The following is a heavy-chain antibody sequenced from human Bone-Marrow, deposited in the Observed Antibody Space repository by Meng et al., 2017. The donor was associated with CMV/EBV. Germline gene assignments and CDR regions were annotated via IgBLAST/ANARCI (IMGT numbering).Heavy chain of an antibody. D-gene: IGHD2-15*01. V-gene: IGHV1-2*02. Sequence: ASVKVSCKASGYTFTGYYVHWVRQAPGQGLEWMGWINPNSGGTKYAQKFQGRVTMTRDTSISTAYIELSRLRSDDTAVYYCARDPLVAATRAELDYWGQGTLVTVSS. CDR3: ARDPLVAATRAELDY. J-gene: IGHJ4*02. CDR1: GYTFTGYY. CDR2: INPNSGGT.